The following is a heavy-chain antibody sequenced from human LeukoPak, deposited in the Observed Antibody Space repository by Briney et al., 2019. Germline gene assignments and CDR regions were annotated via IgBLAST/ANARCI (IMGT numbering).Heavy chain of an antibody. V-gene: IGHV3-74*01. J-gene: IGHJ4*02. Sequence: PGEPLRLSCSASGFTFRNYWMHWVRQPPGKGLVWISHINAHGSTTSYADYVKGRFTLSRDNAKNTVYLQMNGLRAEDTVVYFCTRNGFDYWGEGTLVTVS. CDR2: INAHGSTT. CDR3: TRNGFDY. CDR1: GFTFRNYW. D-gene: IGHD2-8*01.